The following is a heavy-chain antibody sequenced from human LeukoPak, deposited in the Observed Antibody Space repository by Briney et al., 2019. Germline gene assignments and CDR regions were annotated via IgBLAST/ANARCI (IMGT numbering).Heavy chain of an antibody. CDR2: ISTYNGNT. J-gene: IGHJ4*02. CDR1: GYTFTSHG. D-gene: IGHD6-19*01. V-gene: IGHV1-18*01. CDR3: ARGVGSSGWYGY. Sequence: ASVKVSCKASGYTFTSHGISWVRQAPGQGLEWMGWISTYNGNTNYAQKLQGRVSMTTDTSTSTAYMDLRSLRSDDTAVYYCARGVGSSGWYGYWGQGTLVTVSS.